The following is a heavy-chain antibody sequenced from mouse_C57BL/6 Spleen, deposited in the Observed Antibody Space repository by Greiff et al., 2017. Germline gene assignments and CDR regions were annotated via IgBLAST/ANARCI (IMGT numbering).Heavy chain of an antibody. CDR2: IRSKSNNYAT. CDR3: VRQGGYDGYYVAWFAY. V-gene: IGHV10-1*01. D-gene: IGHD2-3*01. CDR1: GFSFNTYA. J-gene: IGHJ3*01. Sequence: EVKLMESGGGLVQPKGSLKLSCAASGFSFNTYAMNWVRQAPGKGLEWVARIRSKSNNYATYYADSVKDRFTISRDDSESMLYLQMNNLKTEDTAMYYCVRQGGYDGYYVAWFAYWGQGTLVTVSA.